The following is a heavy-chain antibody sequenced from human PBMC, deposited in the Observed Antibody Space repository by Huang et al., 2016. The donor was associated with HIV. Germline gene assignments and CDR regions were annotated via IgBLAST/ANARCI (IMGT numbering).Heavy chain of an antibody. CDR3: TREAVRGIIVNFDY. J-gene: IGHJ4*02. D-gene: IGHD3-10*01. Sequence: QVQLVQSGAEVKKPGASVKVSCKASGYIFIGYYLHWGRQAPGQGLEWMGWINPNTGGTIYAQNFEDRVIMTRDTSITTAYMDLSRLKSDDTAVYYCTREAVRGIIVNFDYWGQGTLVTVSS. V-gene: IGHV1-2*02. CDR1: GYIFIGYY. CDR2: INPNTGGT.